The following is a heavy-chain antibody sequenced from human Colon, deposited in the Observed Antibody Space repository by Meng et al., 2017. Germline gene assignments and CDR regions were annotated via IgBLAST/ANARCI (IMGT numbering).Heavy chain of an antibody. CDR3: ARFYGSGTFEVHDY. D-gene: IGHD3-10*01. Sequence: QVQLQESGPGLVRPSETLSLTCNVSGGSVSSASYYWSWIRQPPGKGLEWIGLIHYSGSRNYNPSLKSQVTMSVDTSKNQVSLRLTSVTAADTAVYYCARFYGSGTFEVHDYWGQGTLVTVSS. CDR2: IHYSGSR. J-gene: IGHJ4*02. V-gene: IGHV4-61*01. CDR1: GGSVSSASYY.